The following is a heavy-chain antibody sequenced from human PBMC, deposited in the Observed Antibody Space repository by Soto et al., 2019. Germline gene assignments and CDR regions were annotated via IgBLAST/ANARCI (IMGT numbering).Heavy chain of an antibody. CDR2: IFHDGTA. Sequence: SETLSLTCAVSGVSIISGNWWTWVRQTPQRGLEYIGEIFHDGTANYYPSFERRVAISVDTSKNQFSLKLTSVTAADTAIYFCARLVYDTRLNYMYFDFWGQGALVTVSS. CDR3: ARLVYDTRLNYMYFDF. CDR1: GVSIISGNW. V-gene: IGHV4-4*02. J-gene: IGHJ4*02. D-gene: IGHD3-10*01.